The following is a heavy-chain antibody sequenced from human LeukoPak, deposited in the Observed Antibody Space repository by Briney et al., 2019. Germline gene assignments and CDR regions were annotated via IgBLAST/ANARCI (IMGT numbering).Heavy chain of an antibody. J-gene: IGHJ1*01. V-gene: IGHV3-7*01. CDR3: ARDTYYYGSGSYYQYFQH. D-gene: IGHD3-10*01. CDR1: GFTFSSYW. CDR2: IKQDGSEK. Sequence: GGSLRLSCAASGFTFSSYWMSWVRQAPGKGLEWVANIKQDGSEKYYVDSVKGRFTISRDNAKNSLYLQMNSLRAEDTAVYYCARDTYYYGSGSYYQYFQHWGQGTLVTVSS.